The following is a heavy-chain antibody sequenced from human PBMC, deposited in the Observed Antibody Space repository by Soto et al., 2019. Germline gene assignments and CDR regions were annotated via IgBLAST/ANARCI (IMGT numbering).Heavy chain of an antibody. CDR2: IFPGDSNV. J-gene: IGHJ5*02. V-gene: IGHV5-51*01. CDR3: ARHGTYFSGWGSPERWFDP. CDR1: GYRFTDDW. Sequence: EVQLVQSGAEVKKPGESLRISCKGSGYRFTDDWIAWVRQMPGKGLEWLGIIFPGDSNVIYSPSFRGQVIISVDRSISTAYLQWSSLRASDSAIYYCARHGTYFSGWGSPERWFDPWGQGTLVTVSS. D-gene: IGHD3-10*01.